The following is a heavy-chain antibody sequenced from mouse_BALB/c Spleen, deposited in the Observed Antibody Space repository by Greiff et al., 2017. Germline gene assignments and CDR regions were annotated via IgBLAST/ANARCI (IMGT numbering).Heavy chain of an antibody. CDR2: INPSNGRT. CDR3: ARRGTARGYYAMDY. V-gene: IGHV1S81*02. D-gene: IGHD3-2*01. CDR1: GYTFTSYW. Sequence: QVQLKQSGADLVKPGASVKLSCKASGYTFTSYWMHWVQQRPGQGLEWIGEINPSNGRTNYNEKFKSKATLTVDKSSSTAYMQLSSLTSEDSAVYYCARRGTARGYYAMDYWGQGTSVTVSS. J-gene: IGHJ4*01.